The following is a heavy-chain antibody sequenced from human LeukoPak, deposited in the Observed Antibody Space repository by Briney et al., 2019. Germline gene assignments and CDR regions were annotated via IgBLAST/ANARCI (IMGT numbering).Heavy chain of an antibody. CDR3: GMSGDRVPLQDDVFDV. CDR1: GYSFTSYF. Sequence: GESLKISCKVSGYSFTSYFIGWVRQMPGKGLEWRWIIYPGDSGPTYSPSFQGQVTISDDKSINTDYLQWSSLQASDTAMYYCGMSGDRVPLQDDVFDVWGQGTMVTVST. CDR2: IYPGDSGP. D-gene: IGHD1-26*01. J-gene: IGHJ3*01. V-gene: IGHV5-51*01.